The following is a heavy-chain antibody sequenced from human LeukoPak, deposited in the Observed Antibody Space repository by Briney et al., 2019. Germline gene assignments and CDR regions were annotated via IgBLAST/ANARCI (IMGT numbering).Heavy chain of an antibody. V-gene: IGHV4-34*01. CDR3: ARKRRPLAFDY. CDR2: INHSGST. CDR1: GGSFSGYY. J-gene: IGHJ4*02. Sequence: SETLSLTCAVYGGSFSGYYWSWIRQPPGKGVEWIGEINHSGSTNYNPSLKSRVTISVDTSKNQFSLKLSSVTAADTAVYYCARKRRPLAFDYWGQGTLVTVSS.